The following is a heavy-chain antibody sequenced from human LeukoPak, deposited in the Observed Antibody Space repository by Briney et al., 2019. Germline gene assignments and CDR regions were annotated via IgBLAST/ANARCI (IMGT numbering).Heavy chain of an antibody. CDR1: GYSISSGYY. CDR2: IYHSGST. J-gene: IGHJ4*02. D-gene: IGHD6-19*01. CDR3: ARAISGSPDY. V-gene: IGHV4-38-2*02. Sequence: SETLSLTCTVSGYSISSGYYWGWIRQPPGKGLEWIGSIYHSGSTYYNPSLKSRVTISVDTFKNQFSLKLSSVTAADTAVYYCARAISGSPDYWGQGTLVTVSS.